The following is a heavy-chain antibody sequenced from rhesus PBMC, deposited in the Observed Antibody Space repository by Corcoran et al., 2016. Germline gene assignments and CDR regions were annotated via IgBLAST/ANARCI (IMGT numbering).Heavy chain of an antibody. J-gene: IGHJ4*01. Sequence: EVQLVESGGGLANPGGSVRLYWAAAGFTFSDFYMEWVRPAPGKGLEWVSLISNGGGSTWYADSVKGRFTISRENAKNTLYFQMNSLRAEDTAVYYCARDRGGYIGSYYYPTDYWGQGVLVTVSS. V-gene: IGHV3-178*01. CDR1: GFTFSDFY. D-gene: IGHD3-16*01. CDR3: ARDRGGYIGSYYYPTDY. CDR2: ISNGGGST.